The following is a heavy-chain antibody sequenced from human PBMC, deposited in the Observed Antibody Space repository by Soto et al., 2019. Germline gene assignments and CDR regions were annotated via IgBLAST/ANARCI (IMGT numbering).Heavy chain of an antibody. D-gene: IGHD3-10*01. J-gene: IGHJ6*02. CDR3: ARDTGGSTMVRGAYYGMDV. CDR1: GFTFSSYG. V-gene: IGHV3-33*01. CDR2: IWYDGSNK. Sequence: QVQLVESGGGVVQPGRSLRLSCAASGFTFSSYGMHWVRQAPGKGLEWVAVIWYDGSNKYYADSVKGRFTISRDNSKNTLYLQMNSLRAEDTAVYYCARDTGGSTMVRGAYYGMDVWGQGTTVTVSS.